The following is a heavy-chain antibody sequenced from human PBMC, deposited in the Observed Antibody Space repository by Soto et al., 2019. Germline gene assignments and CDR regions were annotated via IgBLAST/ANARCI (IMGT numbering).Heavy chain of an antibody. Sequence: QVQLVQSGADVKKPGASVKVSCEASGYTFNGFFLQWVRQAPGQGLEWMGWINPNSGSTKYAQKLQGRVTMTRDTSISTAYMELSSLTSDDTAVYYCARYCATASCYAPGGMDVWGQGTMVTVSS. V-gene: IGHV1-2*02. CDR2: INPNSGST. D-gene: IGHD2-2*01. J-gene: IGHJ6*02. CDR3: ARYCATASCYAPGGMDV. CDR1: GYTFNGFF.